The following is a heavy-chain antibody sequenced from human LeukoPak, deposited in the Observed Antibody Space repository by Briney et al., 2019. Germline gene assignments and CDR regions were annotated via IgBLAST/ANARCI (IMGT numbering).Heavy chain of an antibody. D-gene: IGHD3-22*01. CDR3: AKDISSRPEYYYDSSGYYSGFDY. CDR2: IRYDGSNK. Sequence: PGGSLRLSCAASGFTFSSYGMHWVRQAPGKGLEWVAFIRYDGSNKYYADSVKGRFTISRDNSKNTLYLQMNSLRAEDTAVYYCAKDISSRPEYYYDSSGYYSGFDYWGQGTLVTVSS. V-gene: IGHV3-30*02. J-gene: IGHJ4*02. CDR1: GFTFSSYG.